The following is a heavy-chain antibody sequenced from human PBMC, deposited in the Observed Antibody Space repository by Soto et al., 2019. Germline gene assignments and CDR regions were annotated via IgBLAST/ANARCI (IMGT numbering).Heavy chain of an antibody. Sequence: SETLSLTCAVYGGSFSGYYWSWIRQPPGKGLEWIGEINHSGSTNYNPSLKSRVTISVDTSKNHFFLKLSSVTAADMVVYYCLRLVVVVAATPVSPSSLDYRGQGTLVTV. D-gene: IGHD2-15*01. CDR2: INHSGST. V-gene: IGHV4-34*01. CDR3: LRLVVVVAATPVSPSSLDY. J-gene: IGHJ4*02. CDR1: GGSFSGYY.